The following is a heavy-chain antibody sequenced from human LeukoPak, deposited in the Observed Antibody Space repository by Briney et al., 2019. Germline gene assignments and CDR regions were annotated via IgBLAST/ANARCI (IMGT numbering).Heavy chain of an antibody. CDR2: INHSGST. Sequence: SETLSLTCAVSGGSFSGYYWSWIRQPPGKGLEWIGEINHSGSTNYNPSLKSRVTISVDTSKNQFFLTLSSVTAADTAVYYCARARGFVLVPAGPRNYYYYYMDVWGKGTTVTVSS. CDR3: ARARGFVLVPAGPRNYYYYYMDV. D-gene: IGHD2-2*01. J-gene: IGHJ6*03. V-gene: IGHV4-34*01. CDR1: GGSFSGYY.